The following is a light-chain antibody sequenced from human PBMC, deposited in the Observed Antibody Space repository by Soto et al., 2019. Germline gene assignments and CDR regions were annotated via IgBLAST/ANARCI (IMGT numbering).Light chain of an antibody. CDR2: DTS. Sequence: QAVVTREPSLTVSPGGTVTLTCASSTGAVTSGHYPYWFQQKPGQAPRTLIYDTSNKHSWTPARFSGSLVGGKPALTLSGAQPEDEAEYFCLLSYGGARRVFGGGTELTVL. J-gene: IGLJ2*01. CDR3: LLSYGGARRV. CDR1: TGAVTSGHY. V-gene: IGLV7-46*01.